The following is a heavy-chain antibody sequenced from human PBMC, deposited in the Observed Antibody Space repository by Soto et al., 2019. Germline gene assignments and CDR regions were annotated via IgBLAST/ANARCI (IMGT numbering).Heavy chain of an antibody. J-gene: IGHJ3*02. CDR2: IYYSGST. D-gene: IGHD3-3*01. V-gene: IGHV4-61*05. Sequence: SETLSLTCTVSGGSISSSSYYWSWIRQPPGKGLEWIGCIYYSGSTNYNPSLKSRVTISVDTSKKQFSLRLTSVTAADTAVYFCATQGDFWSGNTFDIWGQGTMVTVSS. CDR3: ATQGDFWSGNTFDI. CDR1: GGSISSSSYY.